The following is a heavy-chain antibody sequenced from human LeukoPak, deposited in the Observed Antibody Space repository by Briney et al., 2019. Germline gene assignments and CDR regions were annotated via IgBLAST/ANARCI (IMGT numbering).Heavy chain of an antibody. CDR3: TTYIYGGRFLDY. CDR2: IKSKTDGGAT. V-gene: IGHV3-15*01. CDR1: GFTFSNAW. Sequence: KPGGSLRLSCAASGFTFSNAWMSWVRQAPGKGLEWVGRIKSKTDGGATDYAAPVKGRFTISRDDSKNTLYLQMNSLKTEDIAVYYCTTYIYGGRFLDYWGQGTLVTVSS. D-gene: IGHD5-18*01. J-gene: IGHJ4*02.